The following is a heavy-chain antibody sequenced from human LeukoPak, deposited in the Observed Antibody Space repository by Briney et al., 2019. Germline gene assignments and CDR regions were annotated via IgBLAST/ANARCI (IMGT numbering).Heavy chain of an antibody. Sequence: QSGGSLRLSCAASGFTFSSYAMSWVRQAPGKGLEWVSAISGSGGSTYYADSVKGRFTISRDNSKNTLYLQMNSLRAEDTAVYYCAKDDYSGYDQTFDYWGQGTLVTVSS. V-gene: IGHV3-23*01. CDR2: ISGSGGST. J-gene: IGHJ4*02. CDR3: AKDDYSGYDQTFDY. D-gene: IGHD5-12*01. CDR1: GFTFSSYA.